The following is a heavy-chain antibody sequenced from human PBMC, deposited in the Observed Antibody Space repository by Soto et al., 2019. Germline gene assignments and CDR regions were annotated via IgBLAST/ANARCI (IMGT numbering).Heavy chain of an antibody. D-gene: IGHD3-10*01. CDR3: VKVYGRPDAFDI. CDR2: ISSNGGST. CDR1: GFTFSSYA. V-gene: IGHV3-64D*08. Sequence: GSLRLSCSASGFTFSSYAMHWVRQAPGKGLEYVSAISSNGGSTYYADSVKGRFTISRDNSKNTLYLQMSSLRAEDTAVYYCVKVYGRPDAFDIWGQGTMVTVSS. J-gene: IGHJ3*02.